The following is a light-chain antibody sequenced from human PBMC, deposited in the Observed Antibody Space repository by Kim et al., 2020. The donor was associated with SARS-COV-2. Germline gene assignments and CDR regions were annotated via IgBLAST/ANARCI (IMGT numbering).Light chain of an antibody. CDR1: ALPKQY. Sequence: SYELTQPPSVSVSPGQTARITCSGDALPKQYAYWYQQKPGQAPVLVIYKDSERPSGIPERFSGSSSGTTVTLTISGVQAEDEADYYCQSADSREGWVFGG. J-gene: IGLJ3*02. CDR3: QSADSREGWV. CDR2: KDS. V-gene: IGLV3-25*03.